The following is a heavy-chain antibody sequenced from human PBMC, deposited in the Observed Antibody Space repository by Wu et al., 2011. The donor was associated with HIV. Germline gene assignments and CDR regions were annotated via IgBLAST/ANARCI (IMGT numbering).Heavy chain of an antibody. J-gene: IGHJ6*03. D-gene: IGHD3-3*01. CDR1: GGTFSNYA. CDR3: ARAYDLWSGSGYYYYMDV. V-gene: IGHV1-69*11. Sequence: QVQLVQSGAEVKKPGSSVKVSCKASGGTFSNYAISWVRQAPGQGPEWMGRVIPILGTTNYAQKFQGRVTITADESTSTAYMELSSLRSDDTAVYYCARAYDLWSGSGYYYYMDVWGKGTTVSVSS. CDR2: VIPILGTT.